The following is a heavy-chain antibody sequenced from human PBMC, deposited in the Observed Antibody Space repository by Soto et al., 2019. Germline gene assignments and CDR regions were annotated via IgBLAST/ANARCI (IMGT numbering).Heavy chain of an antibody. CDR2: IYHTGST. Sequence: LSLTCSVSAGSLSNDYWTWIRHSPGNGLEWIGEIYHTGSTKYNPSLKSRVAISVDMSKNQFSLTLNSVTPADTAVYYCARGGRGSGLYFLYYFDLWGQGTLVTVSS. CDR1: AGSLSNDY. D-gene: IGHD6-19*01. V-gene: IGHV4-59*01. CDR3: ARGGRGSGLYFLYYFDL. J-gene: IGHJ4*02.